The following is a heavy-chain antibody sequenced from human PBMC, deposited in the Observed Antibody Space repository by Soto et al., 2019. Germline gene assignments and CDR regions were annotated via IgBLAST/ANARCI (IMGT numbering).Heavy chain of an antibody. Sequence: ASVKVSCKASGYTFTSYGIHWVRQAPGQRLEWMGWSNAANGDTKYSPKFQGRVTITRDTSASTAYMELSSLRSEDTAVYYCVRRHVSATGIDWFDPWGQGTLVTVSS. J-gene: IGHJ5*02. CDR2: SNAANGDT. D-gene: IGHD6-13*01. V-gene: IGHV1-3*01. CDR1: GYTFTSYG. CDR3: VRRHVSATGIDWFDP.